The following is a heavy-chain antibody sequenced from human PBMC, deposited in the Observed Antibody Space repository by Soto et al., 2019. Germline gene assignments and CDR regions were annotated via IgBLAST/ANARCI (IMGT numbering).Heavy chain of an antibody. J-gene: IGHJ3*02. CDR2: ITPFNGNT. D-gene: IGHD2-21*02. CDR3: ARSGAYCGGDCYPDAFDI. Sequence: SVKVSCKASGYTFTYRYLHWVRQAPGQALEWMGWITPFNGNTNYAQKFQDRVTIIRDRSMSTAYMELSSLRSEDTAMYYCARSGAYCGGDCYPDAFDIWGQGTMVTVSS. V-gene: IGHV1-45*02. CDR1: GYTFTYRY.